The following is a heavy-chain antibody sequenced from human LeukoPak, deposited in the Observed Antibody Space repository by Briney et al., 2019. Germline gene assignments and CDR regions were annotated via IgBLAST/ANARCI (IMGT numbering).Heavy chain of an antibody. CDR1: GFTFSSYA. J-gene: IGHJ4*02. Sequence: GGSLRLSCAASGFTFSSYAMSWVRQAPGKGLEWVSAISGSGGSTYYADPVKGRFTISRDNSKNTLYLQMNSLRAEDTAVYYCARTGITMVRGVQLAPADYWGQGTLVTVSS. CDR2: ISGSGGST. V-gene: IGHV3-23*01. CDR3: ARTGITMVRGVQLAPADY. D-gene: IGHD3-10*01.